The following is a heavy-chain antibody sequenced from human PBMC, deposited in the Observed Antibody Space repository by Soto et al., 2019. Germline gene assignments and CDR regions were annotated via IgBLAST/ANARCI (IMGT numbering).Heavy chain of an antibody. CDR3: ARPLVGATSPYGMDV. D-gene: IGHD1-26*01. CDR1: GGSISSSSYY. Sequence: QLQLQESGPGLVKPSETLSLTCTVSGGSISSSSYYWRWIRQPPRKGLEWIGSIYYSGRTYYNPSLKSRVTISVDTAKNQFSLNLSSVTAADTAVYYCARPLVGATSPYGMDVWGQGTTVTVSS. CDR2: IYYSGRT. J-gene: IGHJ6*02. V-gene: IGHV4-39*01.